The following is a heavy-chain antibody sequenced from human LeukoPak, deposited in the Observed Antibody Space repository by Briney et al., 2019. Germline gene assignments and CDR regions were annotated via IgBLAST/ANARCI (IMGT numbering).Heavy chain of an antibody. Sequence: SETLSLTCTVSGGSISSYYWSWIRQPPGKGLEWIGYIYYSGSTNYNPSLKSRVTISVDTSKNQFSLKLSSVTAADTAVYYCASHPTNCSGGSCYSHSWFDPWSQGTLVTVSS. CDR3: ASHPTNCSGGSCYSHSWFDP. V-gene: IGHV4-59*08. CDR2: IYYSGST. D-gene: IGHD2-15*01. J-gene: IGHJ5*02. CDR1: GGSISSYY.